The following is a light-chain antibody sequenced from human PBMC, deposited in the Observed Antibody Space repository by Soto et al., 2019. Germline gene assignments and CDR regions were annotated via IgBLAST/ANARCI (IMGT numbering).Light chain of an antibody. CDR3: QQYNQWPLT. V-gene: IGKV3-15*01. CDR1: QSVNSY. J-gene: IGKJ4*01. Sequence: ETVMTQSPATLSVSPGERATLSCRAGQSVNSYLAWYQQKPCQAPRLLIRGASARADGIPARFSGSGCVTEFTLTISSLQCEEVAVYYCQQYNQWPLTFGGGTKVEI. CDR2: GAS.